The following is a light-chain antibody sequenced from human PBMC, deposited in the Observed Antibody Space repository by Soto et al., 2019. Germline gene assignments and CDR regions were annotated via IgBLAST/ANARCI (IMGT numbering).Light chain of an antibody. Sequence: DIQMTQSPSTLSASVGDRVTNTCRASQSISSWLAWYQQKPGKAPKVLIYDASSLESGVPSRFSGSGSGTEFTLTISSLQPDDFATYYCQQYNSYSSFTFGQGTKLEIK. CDR2: DAS. V-gene: IGKV1-5*01. J-gene: IGKJ2*01. CDR3: QQYNSYSSFT. CDR1: QSISSW.